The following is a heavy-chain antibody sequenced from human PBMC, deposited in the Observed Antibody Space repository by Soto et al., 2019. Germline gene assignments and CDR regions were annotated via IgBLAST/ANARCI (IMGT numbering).Heavy chain of an antibody. CDR2: ISYTGDT. V-gene: IGHV4-61*01. CDR3: ARIVVGATVDL. D-gene: IGHD1-26*01. CDR1: GDSVSSDRYF. Sequence: PSETLSLTCIVSGDSVSSDRYFWTWIRQPPGKGLEWIAYISYTGDTNYNPSLKSRVTISVDTSRNQFSLTLTSVTAADTAVYFCARIVVGATVDLWGQGSLVTVPQ. J-gene: IGHJ5*02.